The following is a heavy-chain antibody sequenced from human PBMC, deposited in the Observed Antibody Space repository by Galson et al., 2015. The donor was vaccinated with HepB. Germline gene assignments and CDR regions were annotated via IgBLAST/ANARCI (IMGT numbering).Heavy chain of an antibody. J-gene: IGHJ5*02. V-gene: IGHV1-8*01. CDR2: MNYNSGNT. D-gene: IGHD3-3*01. Sequence: SVKVSCKASGDTFTSNDINWVRQATGQGPEWMGWMNYNSGNTGYAQKFQGRVTMTRNTSINTAYMELSSLRSEDTAVYYCARQRITIFGVPVDGFDPWGQGTLVTVSS. CDR1: GDTFTSND. CDR3: ARQRITIFGVPVDGFDP.